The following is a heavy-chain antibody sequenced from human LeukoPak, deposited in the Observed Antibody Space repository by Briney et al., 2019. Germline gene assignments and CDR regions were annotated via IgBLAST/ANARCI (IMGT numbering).Heavy chain of an antibody. CDR3: ARDSSGWYDYYYYMDV. D-gene: IGHD6-19*01. J-gene: IGHJ6*03. CDR1: GFTFSSYW. CDR2: IKQDGSEK. V-gene: IGHV3-7*01. Sequence: PGGSLRLSCAASGFTFSSYWMSWVRQAPGKGLEWVANIKQDGSEKYYVDSVKGRFTISRDNAKNSLYLQMNSLRAEDTAVYYCARDSSGWYDYYYYMDVWGKGTTVTISS.